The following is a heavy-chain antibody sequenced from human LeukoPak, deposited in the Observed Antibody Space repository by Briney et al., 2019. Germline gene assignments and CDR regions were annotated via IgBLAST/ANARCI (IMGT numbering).Heavy chain of an antibody. V-gene: IGHV3-21*06. CDR3: ARGLIKGLRGQGVRPCDI. CDR2: ISTSGSTT. J-gene: IGHJ3*02. CDR1: DFAFNDYI. D-gene: IGHD3-10*02. Sequence: GGSLRLSCEAPDFAFNDYIMNWVRQAPGKGPEWVSSISTSGSTTYYRDAVRGRFTISRDRATNSLFLQMTSLRVEDTAVYYCARGLIKGLRGQGVRPCDIWGPGTMVSVAS.